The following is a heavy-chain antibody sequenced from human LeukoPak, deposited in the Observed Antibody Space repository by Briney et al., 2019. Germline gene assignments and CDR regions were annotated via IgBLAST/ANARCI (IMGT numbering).Heavy chain of an antibody. Sequence: GGSLRLSCAASGFTFSRYDMHWVRQSTGKGLEWVSGIGTAGDTFYLGSVKGRFTISRENAKNSLYLQMNSLRVGDTAVYYCARSVPGGSGWMGSIEYWGQGTLVTVPS. CDR2: IGTAGDT. V-gene: IGHV3-13*01. CDR1: GFTFSRYD. CDR3: ARSVPGGSGWMGSIEY. J-gene: IGHJ4*02. D-gene: IGHD6-19*01.